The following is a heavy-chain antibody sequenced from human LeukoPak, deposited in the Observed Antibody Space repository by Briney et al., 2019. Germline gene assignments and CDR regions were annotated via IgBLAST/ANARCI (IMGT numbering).Heavy chain of an antibody. J-gene: IGHJ4*02. CDR1: GFTFNSYW. D-gene: IGHD5-12*01. Sequence: GGSLRLSCADSGFTFNSYWMGCVRQTPGKGLEWVANIKHDGSEKYYVDSVEDRFTISRDNAKNSLFLQMNSLRAEDTAVYYCARDSGHTGYDLLDYWGQGTLVTVSS. CDR2: IKHDGSEK. V-gene: IGHV3-7*01. CDR3: ARDSGHTGYDLLDY.